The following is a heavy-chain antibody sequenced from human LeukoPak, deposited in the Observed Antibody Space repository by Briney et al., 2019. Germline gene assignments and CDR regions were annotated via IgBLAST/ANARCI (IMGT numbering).Heavy chain of an antibody. CDR3: ARDYYDSSGYYGY. V-gene: IGHV1-24*01. Sequence: ASVKVSCKVSGYTLTELSMHWVRQAPGKGLEWMGGFDPEDGETIYAQKFQGRVTMTRDTSTSTVYMELSSLRSEDTAVYYCARDYYDSSGYYGYWGQGTLVTVSS. J-gene: IGHJ4*02. CDR1: GYTLTELS. D-gene: IGHD3-22*01. CDR2: FDPEDGET.